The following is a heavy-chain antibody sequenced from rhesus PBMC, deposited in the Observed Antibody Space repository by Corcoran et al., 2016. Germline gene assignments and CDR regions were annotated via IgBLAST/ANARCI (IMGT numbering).Heavy chain of an antibody. V-gene: IGHV5-20*01. J-gene: IGHJ4*01. CDR3: AKGGWGDLFDY. D-gene: IGHD3-34*01. CDR1: GYSFTSYW. Sequence: EVQLVQSGAEVKRPGESLKISCKTSGYSFTSYWISWVRQMPGKGLEWMGAIDPSDSDNRYNPSFQGQVTISADKSISTAYLQWSRLKASDTATYYCAKGGWGDLFDYWGQGVLVTVSS. CDR2: IDPSDSDN.